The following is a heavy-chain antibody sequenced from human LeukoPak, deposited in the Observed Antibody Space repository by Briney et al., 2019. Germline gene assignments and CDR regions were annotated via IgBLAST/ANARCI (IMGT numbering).Heavy chain of an antibody. CDR2: IYYSGST. J-gene: IGHJ4*02. Sequence: SETLSLTCTVSGGSISSGGYYWSWIRQHPGKGLEWIGYIYYSGSTYYNPSLKSRVTISVDTSKNQFSLKLSSVTAADTAVYYCARDCYPSNGVSCFDYWGQGTLVTVSS. V-gene: IGHV4-31*03. CDR3: ARDCYPSNGVSCFDY. D-gene: IGHD2-8*01. CDR1: GGSISSGGYY.